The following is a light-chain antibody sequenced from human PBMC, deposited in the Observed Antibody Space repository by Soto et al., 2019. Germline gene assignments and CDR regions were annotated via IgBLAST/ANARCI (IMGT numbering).Light chain of an antibody. CDR2: EVS. J-gene: IGLJ3*02. Sequence: QSALTQPASVSGSLGQSITISCTGTNSDVGGYNYVSWYQQHPGKAPTLIIYEVSNRPSGVSNRFSGAKSGNTASLIISGLQPEDEADYHCSSYTGGLTYWVFGGGTKLTVL. V-gene: IGLV2-14*01. CDR1: NSDVGGYNY. CDR3: SSYTGGLTYWV.